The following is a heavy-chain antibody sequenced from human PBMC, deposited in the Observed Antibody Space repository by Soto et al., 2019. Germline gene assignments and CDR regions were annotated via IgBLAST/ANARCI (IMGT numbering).Heavy chain of an antibody. J-gene: IGHJ6*02. V-gene: IGHV3-23*01. CDR2: VSGSGGST. CDR3: AKPESYCTNGVCYTDSYYYGMDV. D-gene: IGHD2-8*01. Sequence: GSLRLSCAASGFTSSRYAMSWVRQGPGKGLEWVSAVSGSGGSTYYANSVKGPFAISRDNSKNTLYLQMNSLRAEDTAVYYCAKPESYCTNGVCYTDSYYYGMDVWGQGTAVTVSS. CDR1: GFTSSRYA.